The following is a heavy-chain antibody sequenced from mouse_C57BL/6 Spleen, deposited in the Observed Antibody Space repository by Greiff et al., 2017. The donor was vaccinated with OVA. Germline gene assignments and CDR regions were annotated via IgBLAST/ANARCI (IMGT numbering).Heavy chain of an antibody. CDR1: GYTFTSYW. Sequence: VQLQQPGAELVRPGSSVKLSCKASGYTFTSYWMHWVKQRPIQGLEWIGNIDPSDSETHYNQKFKDKATLTVDKSSSTAYMQLSSLTSEDSAVYYCARSLFYDGYLYWYFDVWGTGTTVTVSS. J-gene: IGHJ1*03. V-gene: IGHV1-52*01. CDR2: IDPSDSET. D-gene: IGHD2-3*01. CDR3: ARSLFYDGYLYWYFDV.